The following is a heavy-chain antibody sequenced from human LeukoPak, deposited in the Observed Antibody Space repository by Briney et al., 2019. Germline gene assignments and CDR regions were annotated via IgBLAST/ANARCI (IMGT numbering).Heavy chain of an antibody. CDR1: GGSISSYY. CDR3: ARATYSSGWYYFDY. D-gene: IGHD6-19*01. V-gene: IGHV4-59*01. Sequence: SETLSLTCTVSGGSISSYYWSWIRQPPGKGLEWIGYIYYSGSTNYNPSLKSRVTISVDTSKNQFSLKLNSVTAADTAVYYCARATYSSGWYYFDYWGQGTLVTVSS. J-gene: IGHJ4*02. CDR2: IYYSGST.